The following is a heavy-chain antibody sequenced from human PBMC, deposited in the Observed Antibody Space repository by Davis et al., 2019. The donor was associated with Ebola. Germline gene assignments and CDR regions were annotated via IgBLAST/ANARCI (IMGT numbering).Heavy chain of an antibody. Sequence: GESLKISCAASGFTFSSYAMHWVRQAPGKGLEWVAVISYDGSNKYYADSVKGRFTISRDNSKNTLYLQMNSLRAEDTAVYYCARAALVPAAPQQVYMDVWGKGTTVTVSS. V-gene: IGHV3-30-3*01. J-gene: IGHJ6*03. CDR3: ARAALVPAAPQQVYMDV. CDR2: ISYDGSNK. CDR1: GFTFSSYA. D-gene: IGHD2-2*01.